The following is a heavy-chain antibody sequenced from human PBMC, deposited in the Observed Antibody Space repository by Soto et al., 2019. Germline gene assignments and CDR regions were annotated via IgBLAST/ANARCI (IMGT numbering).Heavy chain of an antibody. D-gene: IGHD3-16*01. CDR2: ISGSGGSK. CDR1: GFTFSSYA. J-gene: IGHJ4*02. CDR3: AKESLAALGSPWRWHYFDY. V-gene: IGHV3-23*01. Sequence: EVQLLESGGGLVQPGGSLRLSCAASGFTFSSYAMSWVRQAPGKGLEWVSAISGSGGSKYYADSVKGRFTISRDNSKNTLYLQMNSLRAEDTAVYYCAKESLAALGSPWRWHYFDYWGQGTLVTVSS.